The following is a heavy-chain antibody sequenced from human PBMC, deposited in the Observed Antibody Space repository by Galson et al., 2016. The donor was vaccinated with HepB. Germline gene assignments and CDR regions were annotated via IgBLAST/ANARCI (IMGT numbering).Heavy chain of an antibody. J-gene: IGHJ3*01. Sequence: SLRLSCAGSGFSFGDYSISWFRQAPGKGLEWVSFIRSRSYGWTTEYASSVKDRFTISRENSNNIAYLQMNSLETEDTALYYCARDYIAEGAFGVWGQGTMVTVSS. V-gene: IGHV3-49*03. CDR2: IRSRSYGWTT. CDR1: GFSFGDYS. D-gene: IGHD6-13*01. CDR3: ARDYIAEGAFGV.